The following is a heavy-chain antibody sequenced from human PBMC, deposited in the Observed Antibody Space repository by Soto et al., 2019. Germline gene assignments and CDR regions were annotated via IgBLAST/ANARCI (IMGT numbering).Heavy chain of an antibody. D-gene: IGHD6-19*01. J-gene: IGHJ4*02. CDR2: INQDGGVT. V-gene: IGHV3-7*03. Sequence: GSLRLSCVASGFTFISSFMGWIRQAPGKGLEWVANINQDGGVTYYVDSVEGRFTISRDNTKDSLYLQMNSLRGEDTAIYYCARYYRGSGRYFFDYWGQGTPVTVSS. CDR3: ARYYRGSGRYFFDY. CDR1: GFTFISSF.